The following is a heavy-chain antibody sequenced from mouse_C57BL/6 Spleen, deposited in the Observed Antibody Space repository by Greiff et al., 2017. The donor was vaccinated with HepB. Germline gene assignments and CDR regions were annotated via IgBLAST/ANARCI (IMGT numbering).Heavy chain of an antibody. CDR2: IYPYNGVS. D-gene: IGHD2-1*01. CDR3: ASYYGNYDWFAY. J-gene: IGHJ3*01. V-gene: IGHV1-31*01. CDR1: GYSFTGYY. Sequence: DVKLVESGPELVKPGASVKISCKASGYSFTGYYMHWVKQSHGNILDWIGYIYPYNGVSSYNQKLKGKATLTVDKSSSTAYMELRSLTSEDSAVYYCASYYGNYDWFAYWGQGTLVTVSA.